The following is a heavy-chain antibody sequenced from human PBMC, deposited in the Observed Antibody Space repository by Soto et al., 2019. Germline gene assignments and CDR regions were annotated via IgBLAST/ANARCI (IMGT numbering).Heavy chain of an antibody. CDR3: ARVGDPYDI. J-gene: IGHJ6*02. V-gene: IGHV4-30-4*01. Sequence: LCGGSISTGDYYWSWIRQPPGKGLEWIGYIYHCGSTYYSPSLKSRVTISVDTSKNQFSLNLSSVTAADSAVYYCARVGDPYDIWGQGTTVTVSS. D-gene: IGHD3-10*01. CDR1: GGSISTGDYY. CDR2: IYHCGST.